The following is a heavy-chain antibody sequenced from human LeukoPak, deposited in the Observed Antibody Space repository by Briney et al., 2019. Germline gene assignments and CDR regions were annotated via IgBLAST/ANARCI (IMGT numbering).Heavy chain of an antibody. Sequence: GGSLRLSCAASGFRFSDAWMSWVRQAPGRGLEWVGRIRSKSDGGTSDYAAPVKGRFIISREDSRDALYLQMNSLRVEDTAVYYCTTWTDLYDYWGQGTLVAVSS. J-gene: IGHJ4*02. D-gene: IGHD3/OR15-3a*01. CDR3: TTWTDLYDY. V-gene: IGHV3-15*01. CDR1: GFRFSDAW. CDR2: IRSKSDGGTS.